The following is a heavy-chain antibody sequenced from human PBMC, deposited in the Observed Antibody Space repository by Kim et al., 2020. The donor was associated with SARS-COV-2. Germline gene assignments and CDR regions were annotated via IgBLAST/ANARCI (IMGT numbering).Heavy chain of an antibody. J-gene: IGHJ4*02. V-gene: IGHV4-39*01. CDR3: ARRDYDSSGYYY. Sequence: SETLSLTCTVSGDSISSSSYYWGWIRQPPGKGLEWIGSIYYSGSTYYNPSLKSRVTISVDTSKNQFSLKLSSVTAADTAVYYCARRDYDSSGYYYWGQGTLCTVSS. CDR1: GDSISSSSYY. D-gene: IGHD3-22*01. CDR2: IYYSGST.